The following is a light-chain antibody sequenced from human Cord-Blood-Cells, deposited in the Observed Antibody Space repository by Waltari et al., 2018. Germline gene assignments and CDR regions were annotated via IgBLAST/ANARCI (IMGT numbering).Light chain of an antibody. J-gene: IGLJ2*01. CDR2: EVS. V-gene: IGLV2-14*01. Sequence: QSALTQPASVSGSPGQSITISCTGTSSDVGGYNYVSWYQQHPGKAPKLMIYEVSKRPSGVSNRFAGSKSGNTASLTISGLQAEDEADYYCSSYTSSNVVFGGGTKLTVL. CDR3: SSYTSSNVV. CDR1: SSDVGGYNY.